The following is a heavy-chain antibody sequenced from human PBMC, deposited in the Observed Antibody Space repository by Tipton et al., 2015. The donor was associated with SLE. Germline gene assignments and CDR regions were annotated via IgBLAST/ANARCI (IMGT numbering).Heavy chain of an antibody. CDR1: GGSFSGYY. D-gene: IGHD5-12*01. Sequence: TLSLTCAVYGGSFSGYYWSWIRQPPGKGLEWIGEINHSGSTNYNPPLKSRVTISVDTSKNQFSLKLSSVTAADTAVYYCARGSRYSGYDYPYYFDYWGQGTLVTVSS. CDR2: INHSGST. V-gene: IGHV4-34*01. CDR3: ARGSRYSGYDYPYYFDY. J-gene: IGHJ4*02.